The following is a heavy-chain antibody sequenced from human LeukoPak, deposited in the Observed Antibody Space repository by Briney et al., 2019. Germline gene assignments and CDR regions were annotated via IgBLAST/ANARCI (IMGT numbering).Heavy chain of an antibody. D-gene: IGHD3-22*01. J-gene: IGHJ5*01. CDR2: IKSDGTRT. Sequence: GGSLRLSCAASGFTFSSYWMHWVRQAPGKGLVWVSRIKSDGTRTTYADSVKGRFTISRDNAKNTLYLQMNSLRAEDTAIYYCARGYYDFSTYTVDPCGQGTLVTVSS. CDR3: ARGYYDFSTYTVDP. V-gene: IGHV3-74*03. CDR1: GFTFSSYW.